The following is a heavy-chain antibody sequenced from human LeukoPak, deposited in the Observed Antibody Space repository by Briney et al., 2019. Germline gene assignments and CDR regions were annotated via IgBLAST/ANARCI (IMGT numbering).Heavy chain of an antibody. V-gene: IGHV3-30*18. J-gene: IGHJ4*02. Sequence: GGSLRLSCAASGFTFSSYGMHWVRQAPGKGLEWVAVISYDGSNKYYADSVKGRFTISRDNSKNTLYLQMSSLRAEDTAVYYCAKDLFDYWDQGTLVTVSS. CDR2: ISYDGSNK. CDR3: AKDLFDY. CDR1: GFTFSSYG.